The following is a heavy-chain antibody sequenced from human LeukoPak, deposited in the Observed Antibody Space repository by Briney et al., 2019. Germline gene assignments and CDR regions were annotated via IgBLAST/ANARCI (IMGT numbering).Heavy chain of an antibody. J-gene: IGHJ3*02. CDR1: GFTFSSYA. CDR2: ISYDGSNK. D-gene: IGHD2-15*01. V-gene: IGHV3-30*14. CDR3: ARSSGGSCYLRSNYAFDI. Sequence: GGSLRLSCAASGFTFSSYAMHWVRQAPGKGLEWVAVISYDGSNKYYADSVKGRFTISRDNSKNTLYLQMNSLRAEDTAVYYCARSSGGSCYLRSNYAFDIWGQGTMVTVSS.